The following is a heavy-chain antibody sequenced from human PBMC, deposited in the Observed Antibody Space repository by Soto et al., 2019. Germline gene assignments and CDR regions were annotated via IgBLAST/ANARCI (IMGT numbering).Heavy chain of an antibody. CDR3: ARGRQLWLGWFAP. V-gene: IGHV4-59*01. CDR1: GGSISSYY. Sequence: QVQLQESGPGLVKPSETLSFTCTVSGGSISSYYWSWIRLPPGKGLEWVGYIYYSGSTNYNPSLKSRVTISVDTSEDQFSLKLSSVAAADTAVYYCARGRQLWLGWFAPWGQGTLVTVSS. J-gene: IGHJ5*02. D-gene: IGHD5-18*01. CDR2: IYYSGST.